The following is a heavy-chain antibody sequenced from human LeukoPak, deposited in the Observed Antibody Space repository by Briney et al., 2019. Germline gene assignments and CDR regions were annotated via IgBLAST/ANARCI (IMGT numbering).Heavy chain of an antibody. J-gene: IGHJ4*02. V-gene: IGHV1-69*05. D-gene: IGHD3-22*01. CDR2: IIPIFGTA. CDR1: GGTFSSYA. Sequence: GSSVKVSCKASGGTFSSYAISWVRQAPGQGLEWMGGIIPIFGTANYAQKFQGRVTITTDESTSTAYMELSSLRSEDTAVYYCARDRSPYYGSSGYYPTDAFDYWGQGTLVTVSS. CDR3: ARDRSPYYGSSGYYPTDAFDY.